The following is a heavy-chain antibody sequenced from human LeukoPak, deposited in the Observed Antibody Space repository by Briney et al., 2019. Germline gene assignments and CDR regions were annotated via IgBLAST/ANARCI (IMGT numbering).Heavy chain of an antibody. D-gene: IGHD1-1*01. Sequence: ASVKVSCKASGYSFTGYYVHWVRQAPGRGLEWMGWISPNSGGSNSAQKFQGRVTMTRDTSISTAYMGLSRLRSDDTAVYYCARPRTGNAFDIWGQGTMVTVSS. CDR2: ISPNSGGS. J-gene: IGHJ3*02. V-gene: IGHV1-2*02. CDR3: ARPRTGNAFDI. CDR1: GYSFTGYY.